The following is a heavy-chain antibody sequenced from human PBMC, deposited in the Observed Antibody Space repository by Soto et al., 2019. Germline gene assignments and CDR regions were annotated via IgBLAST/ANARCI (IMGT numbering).Heavy chain of an antibody. CDR1: GFTFSSYA. Sequence: GGALRLSCAASGFTFSSYAMHWVRQAPGKGLEWMAVISYDGSNKYYADSVKGRFTISRDNSKNTLYLQMNSLRAEDTAVYYCVREDIPVAADCSGKGTLVNVFS. V-gene: IGHV3-30-3*01. CDR2: ISYDGSNK. J-gene: IGHJ4*02. CDR3: VREDIPVAADC. D-gene: IGHD6-19*01.